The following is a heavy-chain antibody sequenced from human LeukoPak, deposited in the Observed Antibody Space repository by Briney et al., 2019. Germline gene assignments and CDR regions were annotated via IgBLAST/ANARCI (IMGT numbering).Heavy chain of an antibody. J-gene: IGHJ4*02. V-gene: IGHV3-9*01. Sequence: GGSLRLSCAASGFTFNNYAMHWVRQAPGKGLEWVSGIRWNSAGIAYADSAKGRFTISRDNAKNSLYLQLNSLRAEDTALYYCANGDDSSGYYYSWTYWGQGTLVTVSS. CDR2: IRWNSAGI. D-gene: IGHD3-22*01. CDR1: GFTFNNYA. CDR3: ANGDDSSGYYYSWTY.